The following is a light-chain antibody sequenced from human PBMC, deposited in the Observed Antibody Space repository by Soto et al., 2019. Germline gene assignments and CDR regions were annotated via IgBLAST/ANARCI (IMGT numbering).Light chain of an antibody. Sequence: AIQVTQSPSSLSASVGDRVTITCRTSQGIRSALGWYQQKPGKVPKLLIYAASTLQSGVPSRFSGSGSGTRFTLTISSLQPEDFATYYCQQLHGYPITFGQGTRLEIK. CDR1: QGIRSA. V-gene: IGKV1-13*02. CDR2: AAS. CDR3: QQLHGYPIT. J-gene: IGKJ5*01.